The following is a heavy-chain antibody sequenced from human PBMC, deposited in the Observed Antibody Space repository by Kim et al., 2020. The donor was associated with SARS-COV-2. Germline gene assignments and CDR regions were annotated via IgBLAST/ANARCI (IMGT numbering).Heavy chain of an antibody. CDR3: ARHLTITMIVVVTLPGWFDP. CDR2: IYYSGST. J-gene: IGHJ5*02. CDR1: GGSISSSSYY. V-gene: IGHV4-39*01. Sequence: SETLSLTCTVSGGSISSSSYYWGWIRQPPGKGLEWIGSIYYSGSTYYNPSLKSRVTISVDTSKNQFSLKLSSVTAENTAVYYCARHLTITMIVVVTLPGWFDPWGQGTLVTVSS. D-gene: IGHD3-22*01.